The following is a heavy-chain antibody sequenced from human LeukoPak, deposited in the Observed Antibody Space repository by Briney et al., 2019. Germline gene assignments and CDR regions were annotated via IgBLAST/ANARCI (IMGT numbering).Heavy chain of an antibody. CDR1: GIIVSRYW. CDR2: IKEDGSEK. V-gene: IGHV3-7*01. Sequence: GGSLRLSCAASGIIVSRYWMTWVRQAPGKGLEWVADIKEDGSEKHYVDSVKGRFTISRDNAENSLYLQMNSLRAEDTAIYYCARDLGVCSGGTCYPVYDYWGQGIPVTVSS. D-gene: IGHD2-15*01. CDR3: ARDLGVCSGGTCYPVYDY. J-gene: IGHJ4*02.